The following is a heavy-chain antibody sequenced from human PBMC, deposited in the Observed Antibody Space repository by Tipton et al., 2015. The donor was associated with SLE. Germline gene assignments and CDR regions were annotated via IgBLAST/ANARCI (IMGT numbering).Heavy chain of an antibody. CDR2: INDGGHST. V-gene: IGHV3-23*01. CDR3: AKENDSSGWYFDY. Sequence: SLRLSCAASGFTFSSYAMTWVRQTSGKGLEYIASINDGGHSTYYADSVKGRFTISRDNARNTLYLEMSGLRADDTAIYYCAKENDSSGWYFDYWGQGTLVTVSS. J-gene: IGHJ4*02. CDR1: GFTFSSYA. D-gene: IGHD6-19*01.